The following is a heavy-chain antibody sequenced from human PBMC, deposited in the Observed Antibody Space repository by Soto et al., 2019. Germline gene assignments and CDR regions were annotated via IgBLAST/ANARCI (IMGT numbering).Heavy chain of an antibody. CDR1: GYPFSDNQ. Sequence: GASVKVSCKASGYPFSDNQIHWLRRAPGQGLEWMGRINPKSDDTNYAQKFQGRVTMTRDTSIDTAYLELTGLTSDDTATYYCARKHSHDYIRWGLDPWGQGTLVTVSS. J-gene: IGHJ5*02. V-gene: IGHV1-2*02. CDR3: ARKHSHDYIRWGLDP. CDR2: INPKSDDT. D-gene: IGHD4-4*01.